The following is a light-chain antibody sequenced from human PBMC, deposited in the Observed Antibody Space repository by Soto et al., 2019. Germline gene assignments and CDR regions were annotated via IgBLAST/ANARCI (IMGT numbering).Light chain of an antibody. CDR2: DAS. V-gene: IGKV1-33*01. CDR3: QQYDNLLLT. J-gene: IGKJ4*01. CDR1: QDISNY. Sequence: DIQTTQSPSSLSASVGDRVTITCQASQDISNYLNWYHQKPGKAPELLIYDASNLKRGVPSRFSGSGSVTDFTFTISSLQPEDIGTYYCQQYDNLLLTFGGGTKV.